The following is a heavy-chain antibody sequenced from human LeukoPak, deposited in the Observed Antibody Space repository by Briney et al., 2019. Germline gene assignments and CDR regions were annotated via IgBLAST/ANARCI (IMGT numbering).Heavy chain of an antibody. CDR2: ISSGRDTT. V-gene: IGHV3-48*01. J-gene: IGHJ4*02. CDR1: GFTFSSYA. CDR3: ARDYLYAFDY. Sequence: GGSLRLSCAASGFTFSSYAMSWVRQAPGKGLEWVSSISSGRDTTYYADSVKGRFTISRDNAKNALYLQMNSLRAEDTAVYFCARDYLYAFDYWGQGTLVTVSS. D-gene: IGHD2-2*01.